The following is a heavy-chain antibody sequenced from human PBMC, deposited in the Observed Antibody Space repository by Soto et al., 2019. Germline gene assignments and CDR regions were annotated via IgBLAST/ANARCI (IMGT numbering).Heavy chain of an antibody. Sequence: GASVKVSCKASGYTFTSYGISWVRQAPGQGFEWMGWISAYNGNTNYAQKLQGRVTMTTDTSTSSAYMELRSLRSDDTAVYYCARDRLRYFDFSEVPFDYWGQGTLVTVSS. CDR2: ISAYNGNT. J-gene: IGHJ4*02. CDR3: ARDRLRYFDFSEVPFDY. V-gene: IGHV1-18*01. CDR1: GYTFTSYG. D-gene: IGHD3-9*01.